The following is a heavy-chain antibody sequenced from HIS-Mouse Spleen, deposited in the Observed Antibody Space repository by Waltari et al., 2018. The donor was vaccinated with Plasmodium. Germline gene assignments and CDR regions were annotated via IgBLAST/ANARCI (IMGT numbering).Heavy chain of an antibody. CDR2: INPNSGGT. J-gene: IGHJ2*01. CDR1: GYTLTGYY. Sequence: QVQLVQSGAEVKKPGASVKVSCKASGYTLTGYYMHWVRQAPGQGLEWMGWINPNSGGTNDAQKFQGRVTMTRDTSISTAYMELSRLRSDDTAVYYCARGGGWYFDLWGRGTLVTVSS. V-gene: IGHV1-2*02. D-gene: IGHD3-10*01. CDR3: ARGGGWYFDL.